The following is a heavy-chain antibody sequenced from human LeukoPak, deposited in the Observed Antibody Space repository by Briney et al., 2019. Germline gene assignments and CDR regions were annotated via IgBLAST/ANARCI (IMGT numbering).Heavy chain of an antibody. CDR3: AKDGLCPNVCPTKIAVAGYFDY. Sequence: GGSLRLSCAASGFTFSIFTMSWVRQAPGKRLECISTINSNGDSTYYADSVKGRFTISRDNSKNTVFLQMNSLRAEDTAVYYCAKDGLCPNVCPTKIAVAGYFDYWGQGILVTVSS. CDR2: INSNGDST. V-gene: IGHV3-23*01. J-gene: IGHJ4*02. D-gene: IGHD6-19*01. CDR1: GFTFSIFT.